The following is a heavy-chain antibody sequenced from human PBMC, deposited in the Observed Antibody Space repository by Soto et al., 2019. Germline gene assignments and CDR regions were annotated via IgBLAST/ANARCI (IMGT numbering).Heavy chain of an antibody. CDR2: ISAYNGNT. V-gene: IGHV1-18*01. J-gene: IGHJ6*02. D-gene: IGHD3-3*01. CDR3: AASPYDFWSGYFSGYYGMDV. Sequence: GASVKVSCKASGNTFTSYGISWVRQAPGQGLEWMGWISAYNGNTNYAQKLQGRVTMTTDTSTSTAYMELRSLRSDDTAVYYCAASPYDFWSGYFSGYYGMDVWGQGTTVTVSS. CDR1: GNTFTSYG.